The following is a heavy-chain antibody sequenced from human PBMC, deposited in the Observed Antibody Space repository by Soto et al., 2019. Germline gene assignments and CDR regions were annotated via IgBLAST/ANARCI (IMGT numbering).Heavy chain of an antibody. D-gene: IGHD7-27*01. J-gene: IGHJ4*02. CDR3: ARDRTGDQADYFDS. CDR1: GYTFTSYD. V-gene: IGHV1-8*01. CDR2: MNPNSGNT. Sequence: ASVKVSCKASGYTFTSYDINWVRQATGQGLEWMGWMNPNSGNTGYAQKFQGRVTMTRNTSISTAYMELSSLRSEDTAVYYCARDRTGDQADYFDSWGQGTLVTVSS.